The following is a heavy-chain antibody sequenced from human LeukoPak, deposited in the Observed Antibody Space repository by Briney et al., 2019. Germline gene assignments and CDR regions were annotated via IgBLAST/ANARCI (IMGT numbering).Heavy chain of an antibody. CDR2: IIPIFGTA. CDR3: ARVFLGYYYDSSGLYYFDY. J-gene: IGHJ4*02. D-gene: IGHD3-22*01. CDR1: GGTFTSYA. Sequence: SVKVSCKASGGTFTSYAISWVRQAPGQGLEWMGGIIPIFGTANYAQKFQGRVTITADESTSTASMELSSLRSEDTAVYYCARVFLGYYYDSSGLYYFDYWGQGTLVTVSS. V-gene: IGHV1-69*01.